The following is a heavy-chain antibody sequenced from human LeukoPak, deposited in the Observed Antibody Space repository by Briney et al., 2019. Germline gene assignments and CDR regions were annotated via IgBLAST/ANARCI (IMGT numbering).Heavy chain of an antibody. D-gene: IGHD3-22*01. CDR2: IYGGGST. CDR1: GFTVSSNY. CDR3: ARAYDSSGYYGYYFDY. V-gene: IGHV3-53*01. J-gene: IGHJ4*02. Sequence: GGSLRLSCAASGFTVSSNYMNWVRQAPGKGLEWVSVIYGGGSTYYADSAKGRFTISRDNSKNTLYLQMNSLRAEDTAVYYCARAYDSSGYYGYYFDYWGQGTLVTVSS.